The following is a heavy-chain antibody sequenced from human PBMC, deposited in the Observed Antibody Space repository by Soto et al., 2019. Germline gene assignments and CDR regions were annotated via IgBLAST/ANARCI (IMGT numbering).Heavy chain of an antibody. CDR1: GYTFTSYG. CDR2: IRAYNGNT. V-gene: IGHV1-18*01. D-gene: IGHD2-15*01. Sequence: QVQLVQSGAEVKKPGASVKVSCKASGYTFTSYGISWVRQAPGQGLEWMGWIRAYNGNTNYAQKLQGRVTMTTNTSTSTAYMELRSLRSDDTAVYYCARGGTVVVVAAMPMRFDPWGQGTLVTVSS. J-gene: IGHJ5*02. CDR3: ARGGTVVVVAAMPMRFDP.